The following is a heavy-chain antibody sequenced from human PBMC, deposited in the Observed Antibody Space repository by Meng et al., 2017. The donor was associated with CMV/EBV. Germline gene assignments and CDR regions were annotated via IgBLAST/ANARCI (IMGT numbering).Heavy chain of an antibody. J-gene: IGHJ4*02. CDR2: INPSGGST. CDR3: AREFDGYTFDY. D-gene: IGHD5-24*01. CDR1: GYTFTRYY. V-gene: IGHV1-46*01. Sequence: QLQLVNSGVEVKKPGASRKVSCKASGYTFTRYYMHWVRQAPGQGLEWMGIINPSGGSTSYAQKFQGRVTMTRDTSTSTVYMELSSLRSEDTAVYYCAREFDGYTFDYWGQGTLVTVSS.